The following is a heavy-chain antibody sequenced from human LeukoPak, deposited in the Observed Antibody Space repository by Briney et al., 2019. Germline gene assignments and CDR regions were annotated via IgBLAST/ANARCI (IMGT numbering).Heavy chain of an antibody. D-gene: IGHD4-17*01. V-gene: IGHV1-8*01. CDR1: GYTFTSYD. J-gene: IGHJ4*02. Sequence: ASVKVSCKASGYTFTSYDINWVRQATGQGLEWMGWMNPNSGNTGYARKFQGRVTMTRNTSISTAYMELSSLRSEDTAVYYCASGAVTRGDYWGQGTLVTVSS. CDR3: ASGAVTRGDY. CDR2: MNPNSGNT.